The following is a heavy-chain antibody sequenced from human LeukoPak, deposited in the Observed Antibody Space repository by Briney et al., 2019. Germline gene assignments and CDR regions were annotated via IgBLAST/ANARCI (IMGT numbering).Heavy chain of an antibody. CDR1: GYSFTAYY. CDR3: GRGHPVVPAAIPDY. CDR2: INPNSGGT. V-gene: IGHV1-2*02. Sequence: GASVKVSCKTSGYSFTAYYMHWVRQAPGQGLEWMGWINPNSGGTNYAQKFQGRVTMARDTSISTVYMELTRLSSDDTAAYYCGRGHPVVPAAIPDYWGQGTLVTVSS. D-gene: IGHD2-2*02. J-gene: IGHJ4*02.